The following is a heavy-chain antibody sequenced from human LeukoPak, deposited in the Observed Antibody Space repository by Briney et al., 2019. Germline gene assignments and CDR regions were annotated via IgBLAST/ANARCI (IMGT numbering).Heavy chain of an antibody. Sequence: GGSLRLSCAASGFTFSSYSMNWVRQAPGKGLEWVSSFSSSSSYIYYADSVKGRFTISRDNAKNSLYLQMNSLRAEDTAVYCCARVIDVAAAGYFDSWGQGTQVTVSS. V-gene: IGHV3-21*01. CDR1: GFTFSSYS. J-gene: IGHJ4*02. CDR3: ARVIDVAAAGYFDS. D-gene: IGHD6-13*01. CDR2: FSSSSSYI.